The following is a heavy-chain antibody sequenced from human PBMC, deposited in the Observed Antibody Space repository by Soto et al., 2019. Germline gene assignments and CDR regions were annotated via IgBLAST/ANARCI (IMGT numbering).Heavy chain of an antibody. CDR1: GGSFSGYY. CDR2: INHSGST. CDR3: ARADPDIVVVPAAIPGWFDP. V-gene: IGHV4-34*01. J-gene: IGHJ5*02. D-gene: IGHD2-2*02. Sequence: SETLSLTCAVYGGSFSGYYWSWIRQPPGKGLEWIGEINHSGSTNYNPSLKSRVTIPVDTSKNQFSLKLSSVTAADTVVYYCARADPDIVVVPAAIPGWFDPWGQGTLVTVSS.